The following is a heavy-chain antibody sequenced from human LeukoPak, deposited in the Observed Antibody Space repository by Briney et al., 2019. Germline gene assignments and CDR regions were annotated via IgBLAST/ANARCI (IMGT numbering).Heavy chain of an antibody. J-gene: IGHJ4*02. Sequence: GASVKVSCKASGYTFTGYYMHWVRQAPGQGLEWMGWINPNSGSTNYAQKFQGRVTMTRDTSISTAYMELSRLRSDDTAVYYCARDRYCSSTSCSGNFDYWGQGTLVTVSS. D-gene: IGHD2-2*01. V-gene: IGHV1-2*02. CDR3: ARDRYCSSTSCSGNFDY. CDR2: INPNSGST. CDR1: GYTFTGYY.